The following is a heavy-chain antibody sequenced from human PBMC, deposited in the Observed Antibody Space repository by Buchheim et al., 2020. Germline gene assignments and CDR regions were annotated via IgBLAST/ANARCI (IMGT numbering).Heavy chain of an antibody. D-gene: IGHD1-26*01. CDR2: ISGGGGST. CDR3: VKDLNSGNTRY. J-gene: IGHJ4*02. Sequence: EVQLVESGGNLVQPGGSLRLPCAASGFTFSSYVMSWVRQAPGKGLEWVSAISGGGGSTYYADSVKGRFTISRDNSKNTLYLQMSSLRAEDTAIYYCVKDLNSGNTRYWGQGTL. CDR1: GFTFSSYV. V-gene: IGHV3-23*04.